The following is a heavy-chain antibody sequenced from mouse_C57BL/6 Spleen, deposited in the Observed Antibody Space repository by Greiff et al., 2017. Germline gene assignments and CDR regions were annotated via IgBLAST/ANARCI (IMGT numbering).Heavy chain of an antibody. Sequence: QVQLQQPGAELVMPGASVKLSCKASGYTFTSYWMHWVKQRPGQGLEWIGEIDPSDSYTNYNQKFKGKSTLTVDKSSSTAYMQLSSLTSEDSAVYYCASWNWERGFGYWGQGTTLTVSS. CDR3: ASWNWERGFGY. CDR2: IDPSDSYT. J-gene: IGHJ2*01. CDR1: GYTFTSYW. D-gene: IGHD4-1*01. V-gene: IGHV1-69*01.